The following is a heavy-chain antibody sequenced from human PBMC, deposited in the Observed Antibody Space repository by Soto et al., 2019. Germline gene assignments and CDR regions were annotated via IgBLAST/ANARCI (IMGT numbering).Heavy chain of an antibody. CDR3: ARDSAGKTDWGLRGAFDF. J-gene: IGHJ3*01. Sequence: GGSLRLSCAASGFTFSDHGMHRVRQAPGKGLEWVAVMWYDGSNKYYADSVKGRFSISRDNSKNTLYLHMSSLRGEDTAVYYCARDSAGKTDWGLRGAFDFWGQGTMVTVSS. V-gene: IGHV3-33*01. CDR2: MWYDGSNK. CDR1: GFTFSDHG. D-gene: IGHD7-27*01.